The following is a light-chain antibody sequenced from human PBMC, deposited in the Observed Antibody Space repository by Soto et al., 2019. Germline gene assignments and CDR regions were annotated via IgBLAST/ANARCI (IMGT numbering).Light chain of an antibody. CDR1: SSNIGTNT. CDR3: AAWDVSLVV. J-gene: IGLJ2*01. V-gene: IGLV1-44*01. Sequence: QSVLTQPPSASGTPGQRVTISCSGSSSNIGTNTVNWYQQLPGAAPKLLIYSDNQRPSGVPDRFSGSKSGTSASLAISGLQSEDGADYFCAAWDVSLVVFGGGTKLTVL. CDR2: SDN.